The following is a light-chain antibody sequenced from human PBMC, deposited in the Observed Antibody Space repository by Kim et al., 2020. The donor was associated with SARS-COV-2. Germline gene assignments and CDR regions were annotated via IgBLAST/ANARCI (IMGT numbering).Light chain of an antibody. CDR1: QTIGDF. V-gene: IGKV1-5*03. CDR2: KAS. Sequence: VSVGDRVTITCRASQTIGDFLAWHQQKPGEAPKLLIYKASSLESGVPSRFTGSGSGTDFTLTINSLQPDDFASYYCQQYKTTSRTFGQGTKVDIK. CDR3: QQYKTTSRT. J-gene: IGKJ1*01.